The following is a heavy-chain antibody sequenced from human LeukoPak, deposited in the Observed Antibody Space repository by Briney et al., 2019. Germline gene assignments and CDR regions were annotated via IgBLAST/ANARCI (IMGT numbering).Heavy chain of an antibody. CDR2: IRYDGSNK. CDR1: GFTFSSYG. D-gene: IGHD2-2*01. J-gene: IGHJ3*02. CDR3: APFPPSRDIVVVPAAISAFDI. Sequence: GGSLRLSCAASGFTFSSYGMHWVRQAPGKGLEWVTFIRYDGSNKYYADSVKGRFTISRDNSKNTLYLQMNSLRAEDTAVYYCAPFPPSRDIVVVPAAISAFDIWGQGTMVTVSS. V-gene: IGHV3-30*02.